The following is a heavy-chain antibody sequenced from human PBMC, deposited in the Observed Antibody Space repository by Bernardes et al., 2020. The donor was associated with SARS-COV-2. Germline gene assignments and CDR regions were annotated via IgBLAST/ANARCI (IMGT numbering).Heavy chain of an antibody. CDR3: ARGLVAVRSSGYISATNGMDV. D-gene: IGHD3-22*01. J-gene: IGHJ6*02. V-gene: IGHV4-31*03. CDR1: GGSISSGGYY. CDR2: IYYSGST. Sequence: SETLSLTCTVSGGSISSGGYYWSWIRQHPGKGLEWIGYIYYSGSTYYNPSLKSRVTISVDTSKNQFSLKLSSVTAADTAVYYCARGLVAVRSSGYISATNGMDVWGQGTTVTVSS.